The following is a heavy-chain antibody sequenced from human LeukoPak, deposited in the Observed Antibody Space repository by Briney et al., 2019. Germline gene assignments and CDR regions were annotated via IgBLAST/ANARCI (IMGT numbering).Heavy chain of an antibody. CDR1: GGSISSSSYY. Sequence: PSETLSLTCTVSGGSISSSSYYWSWIRQPPGKGLEWIGYIYSSGSTNYNPSLKSRVTISVDTSKNQFSLKLNSVTAADTAVYYCARQYCSSTRCYVYFDYWGQGTLVTVSS. J-gene: IGHJ4*02. D-gene: IGHD2-2*01. CDR3: ARQYCSSTRCYVYFDY. V-gene: IGHV4-61*05. CDR2: IYSSGST.